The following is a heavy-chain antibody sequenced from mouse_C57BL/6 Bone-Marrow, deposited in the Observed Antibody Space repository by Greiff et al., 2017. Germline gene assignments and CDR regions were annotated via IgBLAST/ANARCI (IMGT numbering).Heavy chain of an antibody. CDR3: TTPYYYGSSHYAMDY. Sequence: VQLKQSGAELVRPGASVKLSCTASGFNIKDDYMHWVKQRPEQGLEWIGWIDPENGDTEYASKFQGKATITGDTSSNTAYLQLSSLTSEDTAVYYCTTPYYYGSSHYAMDYWGQGTSVTVSS. CDR2: IDPENGDT. CDR1: GFNIKDDY. D-gene: IGHD1-1*01. J-gene: IGHJ4*01. V-gene: IGHV14-4*01.